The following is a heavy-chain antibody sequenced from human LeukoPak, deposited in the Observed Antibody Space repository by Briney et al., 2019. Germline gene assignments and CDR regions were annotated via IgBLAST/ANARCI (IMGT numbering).Heavy chain of an antibody. CDR2: ISGSGGST. V-gene: IGHV3-23*01. CDR3: AKDTAVVVAATFDY. D-gene: IGHD2-15*01. J-gene: IGHJ4*02. CDR1: GFTFSSSD. Sequence: GGSLRLSCAASGFTFSSSDMSWVRQAPGKGLEWVSAISGSGGSTYYADSVKGRFTISRDNSKNTLYLQMNSLRAEDTAVYYCAKDTAVVVAATFDYWGQGTLVTVSS.